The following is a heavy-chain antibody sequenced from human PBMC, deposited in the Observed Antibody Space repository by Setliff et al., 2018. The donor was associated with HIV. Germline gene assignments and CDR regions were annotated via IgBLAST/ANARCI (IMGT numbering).Heavy chain of an antibody. CDR1: GGSISSGGYY. D-gene: IGHD3-10*01. CDR3: ARVYYYGFPHMDV. Sequence: SETLSLTCTVSGGSISSGGYYWSWIRQHPGKGLEWIGYIYYSGSTYYNPSLKSRVTISVDTSKNQFSLKLSSVTAADTAVYYCARVYYYGFPHMDVWGKGTTVTVSS. J-gene: IGHJ6*03. CDR2: IYYSGST. V-gene: IGHV4-31*03.